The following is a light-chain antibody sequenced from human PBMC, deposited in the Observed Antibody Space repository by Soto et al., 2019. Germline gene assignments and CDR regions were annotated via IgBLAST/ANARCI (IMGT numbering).Light chain of an antibody. J-gene: IGKJ5*01. V-gene: IGKV3-20*01. Sequence: EIVLTQSLGTLSLSPGKRAALTCKASQSVKSSYLAWYQHKPGQAPRLLIYGTASRATGIPDRFSGSGSGTDFTLTISRLEPEDCAVYYCQQYGSSITFGQGTRLEIK. CDR3: QQYGSSIT. CDR2: GTA. CDR1: QSVKSSY.